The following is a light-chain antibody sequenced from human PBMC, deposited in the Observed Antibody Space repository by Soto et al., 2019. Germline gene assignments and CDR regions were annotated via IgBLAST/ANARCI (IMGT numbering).Light chain of an antibody. CDR1: QSVSSSY. V-gene: IGKV3-20*01. Sequence: EIVLTQSPGTLSLSPGERATLSCRASQSVSSSYLAWYQQNPGQAPRLLIYGASSRATGIPDRFSGSGSGTDFTRTISRLEPEDFAVYYCQQYGSSRTFGQGTKVEIK. CDR3: QQYGSSRT. CDR2: GAS. J-gene: IGKJ1*01.